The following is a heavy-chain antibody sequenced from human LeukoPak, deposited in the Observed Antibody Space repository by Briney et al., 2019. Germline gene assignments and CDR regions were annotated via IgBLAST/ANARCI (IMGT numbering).Heavy chain of an antibody. D-gene: IGHD1-7*01. CDR1: GYTFTSYG. V-gene: IGHV1-18*01. Sequence: ASVKVSYKASGYTFTSYGISWVRQAPGQGLEWMGWISAYNGNTNYAQKLQGRVTMTTDTSTSTAYMELRSLRSDDTAVYYCARGIWGYNWNYGAIWGLGTLVTVSS. CDR2: ISAYNGNT. CDR3: ARGIWGYNWNYGAI. J-gene: IGHJ4*02.